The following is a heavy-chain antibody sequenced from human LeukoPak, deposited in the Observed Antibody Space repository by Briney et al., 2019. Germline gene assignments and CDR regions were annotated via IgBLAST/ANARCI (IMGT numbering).Heavy chain of an antibody. J-gene: IGHJ4*02. CDR1: GFTVSSNY. CDR2: IYSGGST. Sequence: PGGSLRLSCAASGFTVSSNYMSWVRQAPGKGLEWVSVIYSGGSTYYADSVKGRFTISRDDSKNTLYLQMNSLRAEDTAVYYCARDLPTYYYDSSGYPSLEPFDYWGQGTLVTVSS. CDR3: ARDLPTYYYDSSGYPSLEPFDY. D-gene: IGHD3-22*01. V-gene: IGHV3-66*01.